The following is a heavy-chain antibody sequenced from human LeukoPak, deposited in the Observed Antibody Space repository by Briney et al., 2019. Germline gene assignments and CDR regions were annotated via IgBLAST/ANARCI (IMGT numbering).Heavy chain of an antibody. V-gene: IGHV4-39*07. Sequence: SETLSLTCTVSGFSISSSSYYWVRLRQPPGKGSEWIGSIYYSGSTYYNPSLKSRVTMSVDTSKNQFSLKLSSVTAADTAVYYCAGDLGYNFWSGYLDYWGQGTLVTVSS. CDR2: IYYSGST. CDR1: GFSISSSSYY. CDR3: AGDLGYNFWSGYLDY. D-gene: IGHD3-3*01. J-gene: IGHJ4*02.